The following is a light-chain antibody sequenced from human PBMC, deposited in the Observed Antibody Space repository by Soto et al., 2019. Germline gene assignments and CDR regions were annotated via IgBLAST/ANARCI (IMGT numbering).Light chain of an antibody. CDR3: QQYAGPPTT. CDR1: QTVSNSY. Sequence: EIVLTQSPGTLSLSPGDRATISCRASQTVSNSYLAWCQQKPGQAPRVIMYGASRRATGIPERFSGGGSGTDFTLTISRLEPEDFAVYFCQQYAGPPTTFGQGTRLEIK. V-gene: IGKV3-20*01. CDR2: GAS. J-gene: IGKJ5*01.